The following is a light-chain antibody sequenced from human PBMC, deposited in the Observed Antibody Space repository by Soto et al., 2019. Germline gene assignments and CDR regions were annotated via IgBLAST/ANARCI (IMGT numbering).Light chain of an antibody. V-gene: IGKV1-5*01. Sequence: DIQMTPSSSNLSASVRSRVIITCRASQSISSWLALYQQKPGKAPKLLIYDASTLESGAPSRFSGSGSGTELNLTINSRQPYYFASYYCQQFNSDPIRVGVGTRLEIK. CDR3: QQFNSDPIR. J-gene: IGKJ5*01. CDR2: DAS. CDR1: QSISSW.